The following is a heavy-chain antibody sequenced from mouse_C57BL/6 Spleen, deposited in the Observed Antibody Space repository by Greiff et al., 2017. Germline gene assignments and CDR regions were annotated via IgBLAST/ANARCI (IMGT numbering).Heavy chain of an antibody. J-gene: IGHJ2*01. D-gene: IGHD1-1*01. CDR1: GYAFSSYW. CDR2: IYPGDGDT. CDR3: AIGTTVAPFDY. V-gene: IGHV1-80*01. Sequence: QVQLQQSGAELVKPGASVKISCKASGYAFSSYWMNWVKQRPGKGLEWIGQIYPGDGDTNYNGKFKGKATLTADKSSSTAYMQLSSLTSEDSAVYFCAIGTTVAPFDYWGQGTTLTVSS.